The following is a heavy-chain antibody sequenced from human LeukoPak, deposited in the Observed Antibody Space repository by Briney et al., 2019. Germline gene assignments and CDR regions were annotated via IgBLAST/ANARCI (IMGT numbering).Heavy chain of an antibody. CDR3: AKGQGDGYNWVAFYI. V-gene: IGHV3-30*18. Sequence: GGSLRLSCAASGFTFSSYGMHWVRQAPGKGLEWVAVISYDGSNKYYADSVKGRFTISRDNSKNTLYLQMNSLRAEDTAVYYCAKGQGDGYNWVAFYIWGQGTIVTVSS. CDR1: GFTFSSYG. CDR2: ISYDGSNK. J-gene: IGHJ3*02. D-gene: IGHD5-24*01.